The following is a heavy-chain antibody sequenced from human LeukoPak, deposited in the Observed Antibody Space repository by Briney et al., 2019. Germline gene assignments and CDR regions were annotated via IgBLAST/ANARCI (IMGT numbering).Heavy chain of an antibody. J-gene: IGHJ3*02. Sequence: SQTLSLTCAISGDSVSSNSAAWNWIRQSPSRGLEWLGRTCYRSRWYNEYAVSVKSRITVNPDTSKNQFSLQLNSVTPEDTAVYYCAGGSYYAFDIWDQGTMVTVSS. D-gene: IGHD2-21*01. CDR1: GDSVSSNSAA. CDR2: TCYRSRWYN. CDR3: AGGSYYAFDI. V-gene: IGHV6-1*01.